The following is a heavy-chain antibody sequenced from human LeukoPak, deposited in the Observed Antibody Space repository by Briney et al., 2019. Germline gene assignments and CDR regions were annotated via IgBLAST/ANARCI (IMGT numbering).Heavy chain of an antibody. CDR1: GGSISSGGYY. CDR2: IYYSGST. V-gene: IGHV4-31*03. J-gene: IGHJ4*02. Sequence: SETLSLTCTVSGGSISSGGYYWSWIRQHPGKGLEWIGYIYYSGSTYYNPSLKSRVTISVDTSKNQFSLKLSSVTAADTAVYYCARGIAMVNNITGWGQGTLVTVSS. CDR3: ARGIAMVNNITG. D-gene: IGHD5-18*01.